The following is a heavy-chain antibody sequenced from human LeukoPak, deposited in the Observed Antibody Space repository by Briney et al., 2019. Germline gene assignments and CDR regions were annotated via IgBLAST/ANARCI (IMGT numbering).Heavy chain of an antibody. D-gene: IGHD5-24*01. Sequence: GGSLRLSCAASGFTFSSYAMSWVRQAPGRGLEWVSAISGSGGSTYYADSVKGRFTISRDNSKNTLYLQMNSLRAEDTAVYYCAKQGWAPVYFDYWGQGTLVTVSS. CDR2: ISGSGGST. CDR3: AKQGWAPVYFDY. J-gene: IGHJ4*02. V-gene: IGHV3-23*01. CDR1: GFTFSSYA.